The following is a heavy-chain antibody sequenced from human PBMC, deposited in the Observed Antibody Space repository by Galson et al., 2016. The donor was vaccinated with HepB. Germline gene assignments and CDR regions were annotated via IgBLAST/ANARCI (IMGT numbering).Heavy chain of an antibody. V-gene: IGHV3-30-3*01. J-gene: IGHJ4*01. CDR3: ARGDFPPSFFDY. CDR2: ISFDGNSK. CDR1: GFTFNNYA. Sequence: LRLSCAASGFTFNNYAMHWVRQAPGKELEWVAVISFDGNSKYYADSVKGRFTISRDSSKSTLYLQMNSLRIEDTAIYYCARGDFPPSFFDYWGRGSLFTVSS. D-gene: IGHD3-16*01.